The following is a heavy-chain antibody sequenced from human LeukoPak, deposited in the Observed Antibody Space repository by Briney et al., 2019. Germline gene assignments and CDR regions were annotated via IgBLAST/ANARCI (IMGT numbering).Heavy chain of an antibody. CDR2: IYYSGST. CDR1: GGSISSGDYY. D-gene: IGHD2-21*02. CDR3: ARDSVVTATGAFDI. Sequence: PSETLSLTCTVSGGSISSGDYYWSWIRQPPGKGLEWIGYIYYSGSTYYNPSLKSRVTISVDTSKNQFSLKLSSVTAADTAVYYCARDSVVTATGAFDIWGQGTMVTVSS. V-gene: IGHV4-30-4*01. J-gene: IGHJ3*02.